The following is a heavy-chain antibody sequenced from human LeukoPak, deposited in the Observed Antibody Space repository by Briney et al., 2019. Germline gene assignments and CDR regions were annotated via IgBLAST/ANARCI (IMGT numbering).Heavy chain of an antibody. CDR2: LYYSGTT. J-gene: IGHJ3*02. Sequence: PSETLSLTCTVSGGSFSNSRFYWGWIRQPPGKGLERIGSLYYSGTTYYNPSLKSRVTISVDTSENQFSLKLNSVTAADTAVFFCARGNIAMDDAFDIWGQGTMVTVSS. D-gene: IGHD5-18*01. CDR1: GGSFSNSRFY. CDR3: ARGNIAMDDAFDI. V-gene: IGHV4-39*07.